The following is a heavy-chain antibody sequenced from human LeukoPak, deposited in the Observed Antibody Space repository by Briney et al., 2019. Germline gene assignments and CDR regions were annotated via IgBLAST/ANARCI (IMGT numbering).Heavy chain of an antibody. D-gene: IGHD2-15*01. CDR1: GGSISSPSHF. J-gene: IGHJ4*02. CDR3: ARTGYCSGSTNCYGASFDF. V-gene: IGHV4-31*02. CDR2: IYYSGTA. Sequence: SETLSLTCTVSGGSISSPSHFWSWIRQHPGKGLEWIGYIYYSGTAYYNPSLKSRVIMSVDTSENQFSLKLNSVTAADTALYFCARTGYCSGSTNCYGASFDFWGQGVLVTVSS.